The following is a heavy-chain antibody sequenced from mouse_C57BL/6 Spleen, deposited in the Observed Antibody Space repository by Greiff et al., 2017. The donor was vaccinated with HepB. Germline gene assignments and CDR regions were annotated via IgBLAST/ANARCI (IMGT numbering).Heavy chain of an antibody. Sequence: QVQLQQSGAELARPGASVKLSCKASGYTFTSYGISWVKQRTGQGLEWIGEIYPRSGNTYYNEKFKGKATLTADKSSSTAYMELRSLTSEDSAVYLCARSGYGNYGEAMDYWGQGTSVTVSS. CDR1: GYTFTSYG. D-gene: IGHD2-10*02. CDR3: ARSGYGNYGEAMDY. V-gene: IGHV1-81*01. CDR2: IYPRSGNT. J-gene: IGHJ4*01.